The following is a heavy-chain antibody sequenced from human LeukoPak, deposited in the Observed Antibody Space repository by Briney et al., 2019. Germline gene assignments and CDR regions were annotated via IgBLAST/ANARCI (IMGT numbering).Heavy chain of an antibody. CDR2: ISSSSTTI. J-gene: IGHJ3*02. CDR1: GFTFSSFG. CDR3: AREGDTGGDDAFDI. Sequence: GGSLRLSCAASGFTFSSFGMNWVRQAPGKGLQWVSYISSSSTTIYYADSVKGRFTISRDNAKNSLYLQMNSLRAEDTAVYYCAREGDTGGDDAFDIWGQGTMVTVSS. D-gene: IGHD2-21*01. V-gene: IGHV3-48*04.